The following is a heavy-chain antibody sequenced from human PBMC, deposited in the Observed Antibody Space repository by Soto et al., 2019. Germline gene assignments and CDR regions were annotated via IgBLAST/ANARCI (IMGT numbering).Heavy chain of an antibody. CDR1: GGSISSGDYY. V-gene: IGHV4-30-4*01. J-gene: IGHJ6*02. Sequence: SETLSLTCTVSGGSISSGDYYWSWIRQPPGKGLEWIGYIYYSGSTYYNPSLKSRVTISVDTSKNQFSLKLSSVTAADTAVYYCALRGGTTVTYYYYGTDVWGQGPTVTVSS. CDR2: IYYSGST. D-gene: IGHD4-17*01. CDR3: ALRGGTTVTYYYYGTDV.